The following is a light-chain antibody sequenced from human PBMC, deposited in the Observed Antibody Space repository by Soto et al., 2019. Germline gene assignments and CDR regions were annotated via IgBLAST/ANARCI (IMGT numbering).Light chain of an antibody. CDR1: QSFRER. Sequence: EVMLTQSPLTLSLFPSLRTTCCGRARQSFRERLAWYQQKPGQAPRLLIFDAYNMATGIPPRFSGSGSGTDFTLTISSLEPEDFAVYYCQQRHMWPITFGQGTRLEIK. J-gene: IGKJ5*01. CDR2: DAY. V-gene: IGKV3-11*01. CDR3: QQRHMWPIT.